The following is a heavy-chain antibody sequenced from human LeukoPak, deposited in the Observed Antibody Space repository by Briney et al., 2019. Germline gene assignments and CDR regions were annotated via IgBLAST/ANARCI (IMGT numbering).Heavy chain of an antibody. CDR1: GFTFSSYA. CDR2: ISGSGGST. Sequence: GGSLRLSCAASGFTFSSYAMSWVRQAPGKGLEWVSAISGSGGSTYYADSVKGRFTISRDNSKNTLYLQMNSLRAEDTAVYYCAKIPAAGGSGSYYYYYGMDVWGQGTTVTVSS. D-gene: IGHD3-10*01. J-gene: IGHJ6*02. CDR3: AKIPAAGGSGSYYYYYGMDV. V-gene: IGHV3-23*01.